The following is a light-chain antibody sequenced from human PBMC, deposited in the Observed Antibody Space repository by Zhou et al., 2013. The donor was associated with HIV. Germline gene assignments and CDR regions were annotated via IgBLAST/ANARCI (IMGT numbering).Light chain of an antibody. CDR3: QQLNSYPVT. CDR2: ATS. Sequence: AILLTHSPSSLSASVGDRVTITCRASQGISSALAWYQQKPGKSPKLLIYATSSLQSGVPSRFSGSGSGTEFTLTISSLQPEDFATYYCQQLNSYPVTFGGGTKLEIK. CDR1: QGISSA. J-gene: IGKJ4*01. V-gene: IGKV1-13*02.